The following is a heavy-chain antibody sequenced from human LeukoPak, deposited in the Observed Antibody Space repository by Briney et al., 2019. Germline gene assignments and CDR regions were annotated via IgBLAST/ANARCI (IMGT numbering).Heavy chain of an antibody. J-gene: IGHJ4*02. CDR1: GFTFSDHY. Sequence: GGSLRLSCAAFGFTFSDHYMDWVRQAPGKGLEWVGRTRNKANSYTTEYAASVKGRFTISRDDSKNSLYLQMNSLKTEDTAVYYCARDGTYGDFDYWGQGTLVTVSS. V-gene: IGHV3-72*01. D-gene: IGHD1/OR15-1a*01. CDR3: ARDGTYGDFDY. CDR2: TRNKANSYTT.